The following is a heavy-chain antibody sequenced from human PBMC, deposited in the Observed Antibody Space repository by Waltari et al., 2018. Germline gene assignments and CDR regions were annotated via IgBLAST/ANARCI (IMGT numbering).Heavy chain of an antibody. CDR2: ISSSSSYI. Sequence: EVQLVESGGGLVKPGGSLRLSCAASGFTFSSYSLNWVRQAPGKGLEWVSSISSSSSYIYYADSVKGRFTISRDNAKNSLYLQMNSLRAEDTAVYYCAGEDYGSGSYYNEYWGQGTLVTVSS. V-gene: IGHV3-21*01. CDR3: AGEDYGSGSYYNEY. J-gene: IGHJ4*02. CDR1: GFTFSSYS. D-gene: IGHD3-10*01.